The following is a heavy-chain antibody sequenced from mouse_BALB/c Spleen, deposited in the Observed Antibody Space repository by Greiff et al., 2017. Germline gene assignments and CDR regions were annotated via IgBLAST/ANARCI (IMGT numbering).Heavy chain of an antibody. Sequence: EVQLVESGGGLVKPGGSLKLSCAASGFTFSDYYMYWVRQTPEKRLEWVATISDGGSYTYYPDSVKGRFTISRDNAKNNLYLQMSSLKSEDTAMYYGARGGEYGNFFAYWGQGTLVTVSA. D-gene: IGHD2-10*02. CDR1: GFTFSDYY. V-gene: IGHV5-4*02. J-gene: IGHJ3*01. CDR3: ARGGEYGNFFAY. CDR2: ISDGGSYT.